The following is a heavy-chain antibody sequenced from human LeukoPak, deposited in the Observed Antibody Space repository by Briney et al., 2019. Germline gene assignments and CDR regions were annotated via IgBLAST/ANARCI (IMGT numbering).Heavy chain of an antibody. J-gene: IGHJ4*02. CDR2: ISAYNGNT. CDR3: ASTSGSYSTDFDY. V-gene: IGHV1-18*04. Sequence: GASVKVSCKASGYTFTGYYMHWIRQAPGQGLEWMGWISAYNGNTNYAQKLQGRVTMTTDTSTSTAYMELRSLRSDDTAVYYCASTSGSYSTDFDYWGQGTLVTVSS. CDR1: GYTFTGYY. D-gene: IGHD1-26*01.